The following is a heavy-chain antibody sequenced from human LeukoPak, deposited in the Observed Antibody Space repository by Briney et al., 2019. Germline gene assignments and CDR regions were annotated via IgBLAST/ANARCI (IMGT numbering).Heavy chain of an antibody. D-gene: IGHD3-9*01. CDR1: GFIFEDFG. CDR2: INWTGGST. V-gene: IGHV3-20*01. J-gene: IGHJ6*02. Sequence: GGSLRLSCAASGFIFEDFGMSWVRQAPGKGLEWVSGINWTGGSTGYADSVKGRFTISRDNAKNSLYLQMNSLRAEDTALYHCARGTVGFDILTGYPHYYYGMDVLGQGTTVTVSS. CDR3: ARGTVGFDILTGYPHYYYGMDV.